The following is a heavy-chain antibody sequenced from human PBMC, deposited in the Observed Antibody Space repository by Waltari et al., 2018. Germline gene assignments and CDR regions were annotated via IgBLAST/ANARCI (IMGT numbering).Heavy chain of an antibody. Sequence: QVQLVQSGAEVKQPGSSVKVSCKASGGTFSSYAISWVRQAPGQGLEWMAGSIPLFGTASYAQRFQGGVTITADEATSTAYMELSSLGSEDTAVYYCARDQKMVRGVNGMDVWGQGTTVTVSS. CDR2: SIPLFGTA. CDR3: ARDQKMVRGVNGMDV. D-gene: IGHD3-10*01. CDR1: GGTFSSYA. V-gene: IGHV1-69*12. J-gene: IGHJ6*02.